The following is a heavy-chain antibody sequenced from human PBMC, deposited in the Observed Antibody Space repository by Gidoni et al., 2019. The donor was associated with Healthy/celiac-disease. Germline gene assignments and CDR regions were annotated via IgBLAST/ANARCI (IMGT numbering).Heavy chain of an antibody. D-gene: IGHD7-27*01. CDR2: ISYDGSNK. V-gene: IGHV3-30*18. CDR1: GFTFSSYG. J-gene: IGHJ4*02. Sequence: QVQLVESGGGVVQPGRSLRLSCAASGFTFSSYGMHWVRQAPGKGLEWVAVISYDGSNKYYADSVKGRFNIARDNSKNTLYLQMNSLRAEDTAVYYCAKLVPKTRETGADDYWGQGTLVTVSS. CDR3: AKLVPKTRETGADDY.